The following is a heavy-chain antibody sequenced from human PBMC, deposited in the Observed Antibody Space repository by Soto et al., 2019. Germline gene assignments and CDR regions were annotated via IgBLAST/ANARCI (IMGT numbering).Heavy chain of an antibody. Sequence: SESLSLTCAVSGGSISSGGYSWSWIRQPPGKGLEWIGYIYHSGSTYYNPSLKSRVTISVDRSKNQFSLKLSSVTAADTAVYYCARGPYYYYGMDVWGQGTTVTVSS. CDR1: GGSISSGGYS. V-gene: IGHV4-30-2*01. CDR3: ARGPYYYYGMDV. J-gene: IGHJ6*02. CDR2: IYHSGST.